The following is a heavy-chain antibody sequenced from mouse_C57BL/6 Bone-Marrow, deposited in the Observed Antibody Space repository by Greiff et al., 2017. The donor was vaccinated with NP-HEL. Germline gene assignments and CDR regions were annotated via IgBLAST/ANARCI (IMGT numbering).Heavy chain of an antibody. Sequence: VQLQQPGAELVKPGASVKLSCKASGYTFTSYWMHWVKQRPGQGLELIGMIHPNSGSTNYNEKFKSKATLTVDKSTSAAYMQLSSLTSEDSAVYYCARGGYYGSTLYFDYWGQGTTLTVSS. CDR1: GYTFTSYW. V-gene: IGHV1-64*01. D-gene: IGHD1-1*01. J-gene: IGHJ2*01. CDR3: ARGGYYGSTLYFDY. CDR2: IHPNSGST.